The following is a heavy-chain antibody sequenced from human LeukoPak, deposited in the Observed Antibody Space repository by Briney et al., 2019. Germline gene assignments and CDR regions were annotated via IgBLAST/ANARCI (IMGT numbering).Heavy chain of an antibody. CDR2: IIPIFGTA. D-gene: IGHD3-3*01. CDR3: ARSVLRFLEGSWYYGMDV. J-gene: IGHJ6*02. CDR1: VYTFNNYA. V-gene: IGHV1-69*13. Sequence: SVKVSCKTSVYTFNNYAVNWVRQAPGQGLEWMGGIIPIFGTANYAQKFQGRVTITADESTSTAYMELSSLRSEDTAVYYCARSVLRFLEGSWYYGMDVWGQGTTVTVSS.